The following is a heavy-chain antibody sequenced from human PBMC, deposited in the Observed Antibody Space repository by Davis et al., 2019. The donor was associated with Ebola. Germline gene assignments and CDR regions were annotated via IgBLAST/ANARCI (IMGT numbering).Heavy chain of an antibody. Sequence: ASVQVSCKASAYTFTGYYMHWVRQAPGQGLEWMGWINPNSGGTNYAQKFQGWVTMTRDTSISTAYMELSRLRSDDTAVYYCARDRGYCSGGSCYLSWFDPWGQGTLVTVSS. CDR1: AYTFTGYY. CDR2: INPNSGGT. J-gene: IGHJ5*02. CDR3: ARDRGYCSGGSCYLSWFDP. D-gene: IGHD2-15*01. V-gene: IGHV1-2*04.